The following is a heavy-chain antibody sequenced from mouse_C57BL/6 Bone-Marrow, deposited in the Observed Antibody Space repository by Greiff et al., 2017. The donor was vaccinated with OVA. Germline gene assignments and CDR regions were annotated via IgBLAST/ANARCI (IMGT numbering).Heavy chain of an antibody. CDR1: GFTFSDYY. Sequence: EVHLVESGGGLVQPGGSLKLSCAASGFTFSDYYMYWVRQTPEKRLEWVAYISNGGGSTYYPDTVKGRFTISRDNAKNTLYLQMSRLKSEDTAMYYCARHPYYDYYARDYWGQGTSVTVSS. V-gene: IGHV5-12*01. CDR3: ARHPYYDYYARDY. CDR2: ISNGGGST. J-gene: IGHJ4*01. D-gene: IGHD2-10*01.